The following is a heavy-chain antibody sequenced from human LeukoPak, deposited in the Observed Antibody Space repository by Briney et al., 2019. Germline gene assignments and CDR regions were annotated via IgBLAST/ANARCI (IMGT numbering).Heavy chain of an antibody. CDR2: IWYDGSNK. V-gene: IGHV3-33*01. Sequence: GRSLRLSCAASGFTFSSYGMHWVRQAPGRGLEWVAVIWYDGSNKYYADSVKGRFTISRDNSKNTLYLQMNSLRAEDTAVYYCARAGRFLEWLLDYWGQGTLVTVSS. J-gene: IGHJ4*02. CDR1: GFTFSSYG. CDR3: ARAGRFLEWLLDY. D-gene: IGHD3-3*01.